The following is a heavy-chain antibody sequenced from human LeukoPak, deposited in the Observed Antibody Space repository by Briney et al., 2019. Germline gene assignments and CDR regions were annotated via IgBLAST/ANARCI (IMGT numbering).Heavy chain of an antibody. D-gene: IGHD3-9*01. CDR2: ISSSSSYI. Sequence: GGSLRLSCAASGFTFSSYSMNWVRQAPGKGLEWVSSISSSSSYIYYADSVKGRFTISRDNAKNSLYLQMNSLRAEDTAVYYCAGDYDILTGYEGDDYWGQGTLVTVSS. V-gene: IGHV3-21*01. CDR3: AGDYDILTGYEGDDY. J-gene: IGHJ4*02. CDR1: GFTFSSYS.